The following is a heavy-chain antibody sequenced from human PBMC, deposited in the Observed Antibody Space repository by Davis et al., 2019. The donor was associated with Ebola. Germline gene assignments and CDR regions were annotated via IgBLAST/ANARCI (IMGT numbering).Heavy chain of an antibody. CDR3: ARGMRPGYWFDP. CDR1: GFTFSSYS. V-gene: IGHV3-33*08. J-gene: IGHJ5*02. CDR2: IWYDGSNK. Sequence: PGGSLRLSCAASGFTFSSYSMNWVRQAPGKGLEWVAVIWYDGSNKYYADSVKGRFTISRDNSKNTLYLQMNSLRAEDTAVYYCARGMRPGYWFDPWGQGTLVTVSS. D-gene: IGHD6-25*01.